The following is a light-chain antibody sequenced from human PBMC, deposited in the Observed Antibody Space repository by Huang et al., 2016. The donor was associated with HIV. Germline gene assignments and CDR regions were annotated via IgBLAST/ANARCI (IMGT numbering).Light chain of an antibody. CDR1: QDVGNF. Sequence: DIQMTQSPASLSASTGVRVTLTCRASQDVGNFVAWFQQKPGKVPRLLIDAASVLQSGVPSRFSGRGSGTDFSLTITNFQPEDVATYYCQRYDSAPRAFGQGTKV. V-gene: IGKV1-27*01. CDR3: QRYDSAPRA. J-gene: IGKJ1*01. CDR2: AAS.